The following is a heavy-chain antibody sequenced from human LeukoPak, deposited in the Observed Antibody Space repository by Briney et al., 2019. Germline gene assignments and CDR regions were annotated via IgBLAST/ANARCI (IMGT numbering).Heavy chain of an antibody. CDR1: GFTFSSYA. CDR2: ISGSARST. J-gene: IGHJ5*02. CDR3: AKDPYNIAVANTNGWFDP. V-gene: IGHV3-23*01. Sequence: PGGSLRLSCAASGFTFSSYAMTWVRQAPGRGLECVSAISGSARSTYYIDSVKGRFTISRDNSNNTLYLQMNTLRADDTAVYYCAKDPYNIAVANTNGWFDPWGQGTLVTVSS. D-gene: IGHD6-19*01.